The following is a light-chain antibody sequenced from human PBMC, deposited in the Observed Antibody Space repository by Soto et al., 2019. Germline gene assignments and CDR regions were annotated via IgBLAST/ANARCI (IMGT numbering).Light chain of an antibody. CDR3: QQRHMWPTT. CDR1: QSVSTN. J-gene: IGKJ5*01. Sequence: EIVMTQSPATLSVSPGERATLSCRTSQSVSTNLAWYQQKPGQAPRLLIYDASNRATGIPARFSGSGSGTYFTLTISSLEPEDSAVYHCQQRHMWPTTFGQGTRLEIK. V-gene: IGKV3-11*01. CDR2: DAS.